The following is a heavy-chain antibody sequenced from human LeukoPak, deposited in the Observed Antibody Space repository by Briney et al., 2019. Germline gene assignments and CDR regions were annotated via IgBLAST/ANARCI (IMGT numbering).Heavy chain of an antibody. CDR3: VGEEYGTGSYYKSSD. CDR2: MYHIGTT. CDR1: EGSISSSSFY. Sequence: PSETLSLTCTVSEGSISSSSFYWGWIRQPPGEGLEWIGSMYHIGTTYYNPSLESRVTISVDTSKNLCSLKLTSVTAADTAVYYCVGEEYGTGSYYKSSDWGQGILVTVSS. D-gene: IGHD3-10*01. V-gene: IGHV4-39*01. J-gene: IGHJ4*02.